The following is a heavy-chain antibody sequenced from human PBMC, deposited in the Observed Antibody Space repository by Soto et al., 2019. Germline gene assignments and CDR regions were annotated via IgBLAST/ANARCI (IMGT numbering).Heavy chain of an antibody. Sequence: QVQLVESGGGVVQPGRSLRLSCAASGFTFSSYGMHWVRQAPGKGLEWVAVIWYDGSNKYYADSVKGRFTISRDNSKNTLYLQMNSLRAEDTAVYYCARAVVNSGYDPESASTFDYWGQGTLVTVSS. CDR3: ARAVVNSGYDPESASTFDY. D-gene: IGHD5-12*01. CDR1: GFTFSSYG. V-gene: IGHV3-33*01. J-gene: IGHJ4*02. CDR2: IWYDGSNK.